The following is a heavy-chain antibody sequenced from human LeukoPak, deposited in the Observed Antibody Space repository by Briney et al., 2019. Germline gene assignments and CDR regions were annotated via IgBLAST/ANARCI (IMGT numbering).Heavy chain of an antibody. CDR2: SIPLLASP. J-gene: IGHJ4*02. V-gene: IGHV1-69*05. D-gene: IGHD1-1*01. CDR1: GGTLDTYT. Sequence: ASVNVSCKASGGTLDTYTFTWVRQAPGQPLEWLGESIPLLASPDYAPKFHGRVTITSDETSSTVYMELRSLTFDDTAVYYCTREVGTGSLDDWGQGTLVIVSS. CDR3: TREVGTGSLDD.